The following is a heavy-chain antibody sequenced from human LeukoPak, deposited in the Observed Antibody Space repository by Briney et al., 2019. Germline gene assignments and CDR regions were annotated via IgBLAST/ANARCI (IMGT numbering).Heavy chain of an antibody. D-gene: IGHD2-21*01. J-gene: IGHJ6*03. Sequence: SETLSLTCTVSGGSISSGGYYWSWIRQPPGKGLEWIGYIYHSGSTYYNPSLKSRVTISVDRSKNQFSLKLSSVTAADTAVYYCATYSRDKGYYYYYMDVWGKGTTVTVSS. V-gene: IGHV4-30-2*01. CDR1: GGSISSGGYY. CDR2: IYHSGST. CDR3: ATYSRDKGYYYYYMDV.